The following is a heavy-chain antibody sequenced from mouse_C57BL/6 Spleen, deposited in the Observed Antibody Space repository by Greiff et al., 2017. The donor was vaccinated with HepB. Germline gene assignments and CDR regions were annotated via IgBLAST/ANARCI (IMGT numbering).Heavy chain of an antibody. V-gene: IGHV5-16*01. CDR2: INYDGSST. CDR3: ARVYYGLRGLDY. CDR1: GFTFSDYY. Sequence: EVMLVESEGGLVQPGSSMKLSCTASGFTFSDYYMAWVRQVPEKGLEWVANINYDGSSTYYLDSLKSRFIISRDNAKNILYLQMSSLKSEDTATYYCARVYYGLRGLDYWGQGTTLTVSS. J-gene: IGHJ2*01. D-gene: IGHD2-1*01.